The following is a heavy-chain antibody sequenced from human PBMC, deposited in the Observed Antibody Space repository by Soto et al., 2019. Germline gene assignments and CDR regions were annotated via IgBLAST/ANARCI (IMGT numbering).Heavy chain of an antibody. CDR3: AREGYCISTSRRHYDYYGMDV. D-gene: IGHD2-2*01. V-gene: IGHV1-18*01. CDR1: GYTFTSYG. Sequence: GASVKVSCKASGYTFTSYGISWVRQAPGQGLEWMGWISAYNGNTNYAQKLRGRVTMTTDTSTSTAYMELRSLRSDDTAVYYCAREGYCISTSRRHYDYYGMDVWGQGTTVTVSS. CDR2: ISAYNGNT. J-gene: IGHJ6*02.